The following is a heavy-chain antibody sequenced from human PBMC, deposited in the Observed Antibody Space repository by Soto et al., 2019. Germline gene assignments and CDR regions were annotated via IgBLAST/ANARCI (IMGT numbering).Heavy chain of an antibody. D-gene: IGHD3-16*02. V-gene: IGHV4-4*07. CDR2: IYSSGRT. Sequence: QVQLQESGPGLVKPSETLSLTCIVSGVSITNYYWSWIRQPAGKGLEWIGRIYSSGRTNYNPSLKSRVTISADTSKNQFSLKLSSLTAADTAVYYCARDVSPVVFDIWGQGTMVTVSS. CDR3: ARDVSPVVFDI. CDR1: GVSITNYY. J-gene: IGHJ3*02.